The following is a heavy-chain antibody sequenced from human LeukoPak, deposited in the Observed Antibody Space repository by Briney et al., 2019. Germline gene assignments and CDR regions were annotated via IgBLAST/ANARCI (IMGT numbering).Heavy chain of an antibody. V-gene: IGHV4-39*01. CDR2: IFYTGNT. D-gene: IGHD6-19*01. Sequence: SETLSLTCSVSGVYFSSSGCYWGWIRQPPGKGLEWIGSIFYTGNTYYNPSPKSRITISADTSKNQFSLELSSVTAADTAVHYCARHDGGHYSSGWYGAFDIWGQGTMVTVSS. J-gene: IGHJ3*02. CDR1: GVYFSSSGCY. CDR3: ARHDGGHYSSGWYGAFDI.